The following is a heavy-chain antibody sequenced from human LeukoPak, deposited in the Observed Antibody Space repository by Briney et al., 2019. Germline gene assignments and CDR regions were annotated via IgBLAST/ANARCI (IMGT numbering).Heavy chain of an antibody. V-gene: IGHV1-2*06. CDR2: INPNSGGT. D-gene: IGHD3-22*01. Sequence: ASVKVSCKASGYTFTGYYMHWVRQAPGQGLEWMGRINPNSGGTNYAQKFQGRVTMTRDTSISTAYMELSRLRSDDTAVYYCARDHSYYYDSSGYPFGDWGQGTLVTFSS. CDR1: GYTFTGYY. CDR3: ARDHSYYYDSSGYPFGD. J-gene: IGHJ4*02.